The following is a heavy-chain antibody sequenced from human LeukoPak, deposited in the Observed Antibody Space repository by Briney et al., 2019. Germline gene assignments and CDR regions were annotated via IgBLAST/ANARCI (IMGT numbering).Heavy chain of an antibody. Sequence: ASVKVSCKASGYTFTSYGISWVRQAPGQGLEWMGWISAYNGNTNYAQKLRGRVTMTTDTSTSTAYMELRSLTSDDTAVYYCAREESIGSYQFLHDYWGQGTLVTVSS. J-gene: IGHJ4*02. D-gene: IGHD1-26*01. V-gene: IGHV1-18*01. CDR2: ISAYNGNT. CDR1: GYTFTSYG. CDR3: AREESIGSYQFLHDY.